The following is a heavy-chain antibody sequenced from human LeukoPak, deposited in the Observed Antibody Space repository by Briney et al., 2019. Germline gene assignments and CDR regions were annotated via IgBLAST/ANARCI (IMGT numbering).Heavy chain of an antibody. J-gene: IGHJ5*01. CDR2: ISYDGSNK. CDR3: ARGDVYYYDSSGYYS. Sequence: GSLRLSCAASGFTFSSYAMHWVRQAPGKGLEWVAVISYDGSNKYYADSVKGRFTISRDNSKNTLYLQMNSLRAEDTAVYYCARGDVYYYDSSGYYSWGHGTLVTVSS. D-gene: IGHD3-22*01. CDR1: GFTFSSYA. V-gene: IGHV3-30*01.